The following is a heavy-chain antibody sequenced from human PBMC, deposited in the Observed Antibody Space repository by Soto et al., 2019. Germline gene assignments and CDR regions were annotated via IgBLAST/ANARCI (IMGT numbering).Heavy chain of an antibody. CDR1: GFTFTGFW. CDR2: INQDGSQR. J-gene: IGHJ4*02. D-gene: IGHD3-10*01. V-gene: IGHV3-7*01. CDR3: ARPGDDY. Sequence: GGSLRLSCAASGFTFTGFWMAWVRQAPGKGLEWVANINQDGSQRYYMDSVKGRFTISRGNAEKSLYLQMNSLRAEDTAVYYCARPGDDYWGQGTLVTVSS.